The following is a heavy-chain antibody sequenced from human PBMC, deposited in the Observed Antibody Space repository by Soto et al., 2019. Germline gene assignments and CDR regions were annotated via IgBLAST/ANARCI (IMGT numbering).Heavy chain of an antibody. CDR2: IYYSGST. V-gene: IGHV4-59*01. D-gene: IGHD3-3*01. Sequence: SETLSLTCTVSGGSISSYYWSWIRQPPGKGLEWIGYIYYSGSTNYNPSLKSRVTISVDTSKNQFSLKLSSVTAADTAVYYCARDDHFGDGYNLDAFDIWGQGTMVTVSS. J-gene: IGHJ3*02. CDR3: ARDDHFGDGYNLDAFDI. CDR1: GGSISSYY.